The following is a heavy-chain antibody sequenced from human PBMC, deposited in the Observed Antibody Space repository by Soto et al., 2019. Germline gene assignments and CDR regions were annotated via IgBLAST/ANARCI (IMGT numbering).Heavy chain of an antibody. D-gene: IGHD6-6*01. V-gene: IGHV1-69*02. CDR2: IVPMFGIP. CDR3: ASGPYTSSSGGYYYYYMDV. J-gene: IGHJ6*03. Sequence: SVKVSCKASGGTFSSYPINWVRQAPGQGLDWMGRIVPMFGIPNFAPKFQGRVTMTADRSTTTAYMELSSLRSEDTAVYYCASGPYTSSSGGYYYYYMDVWGKGTTVTVSS. CDR1: GGTFSSYP.